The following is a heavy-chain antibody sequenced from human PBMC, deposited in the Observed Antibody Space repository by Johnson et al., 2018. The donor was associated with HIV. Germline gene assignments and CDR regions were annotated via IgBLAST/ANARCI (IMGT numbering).Heavy chain of an antibody. V-gene: IGHV3-30*19. Sequence: QVQLVESGGGVVQPGGSLRLSCAASGFTFSSYGMHWVRQAPGKGLEWVAFISYDGSNKYYTDSVRGRFTISRANSKNTLYVQMNSLRAEDTAVYYCARGIPAATRGYAFDICGQGTMVTVSS. CDR1: GFTFSSYG. D-gene: IGHD2-2*01. CDR3: ARGIPAATRGYAFDI. CDR2: ISYDGSNK. J-gene: IGHJ3*02.